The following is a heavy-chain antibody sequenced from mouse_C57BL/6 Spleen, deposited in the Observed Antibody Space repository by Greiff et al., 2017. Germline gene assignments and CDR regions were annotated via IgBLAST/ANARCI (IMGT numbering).Heavy chain of an antibody. CDR3: TTGGNYEYFDV. D-gene: IGHD2-1*01. J-gene: IGHJ1*03. Sequence: VQLQQSGAELVRPGASVKLSCTASGFNIKDYYMHWVKQRPEQGLEWIGRIDPEDGDTEYAPKFQGKATRTADTSSNTAYLPLSSLTSEDTAVYYCTTGGNYEYFDVWGTGTTVTVSS. CDR1: GFNIKDYY. CDR2: IDPEDGDT. V-gene: IGHV14-1*01.